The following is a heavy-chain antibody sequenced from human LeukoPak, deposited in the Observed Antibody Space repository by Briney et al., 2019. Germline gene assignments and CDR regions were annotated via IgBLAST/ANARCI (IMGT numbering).Heavy chain of an antibody. CDR3: ARDLGFWSGPDY. Sequence: PSETLSLTCTVSGGSIISYYCSWIRQPAGKGLQWIGRIYSSGSTNYSPSLKSRVTMSVDTSKNQFSLRLTSVTAADTAVYYCARDLGFWSGPDYWGQGTLVTVSS. J-gene: IGHJ4*02. CDR2: IYSSGST. V-gene: IGHV4-4*07. D-gene: IGHD3-3*01. CDR1: GGSIISYY.